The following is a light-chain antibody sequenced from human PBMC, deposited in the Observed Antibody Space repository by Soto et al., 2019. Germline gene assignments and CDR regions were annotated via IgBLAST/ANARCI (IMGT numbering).Light chain of an antibody. CDR2: YAS. V-gene: IGKV1-9*01. Sequence: DIQLTHSPSFLSASEGDRVTITCRASQSVHSHLAWYQQKPGQAPRLLIDYASTMPSGIPARFSGSGSGTDFTLTINSLEPEDFAAYYCQQYRSLGTFGQGTKVDIK. CDR3: QQYRSLGT. J-gene: IGKJ1*01. CDR1: QSVHSH.